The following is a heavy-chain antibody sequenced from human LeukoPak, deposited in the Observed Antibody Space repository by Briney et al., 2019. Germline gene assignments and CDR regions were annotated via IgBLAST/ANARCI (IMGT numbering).Heavy chain of an antibody. J-gene: IGHJ6*02. D-gene: IGHD6-13*01. Sequence: AASVKVSCRVSGYTLTELSMHWVRQAPGKGLEWMGGFDPEDGETIYAQKFQGRVTMTEDTSTDTAYMELSSLRSEDTAVYYCAAGVAAVAGEAYGMDVWGQGTTVTVSS. CDR1: GYTLTELS. CDR3: AAGVAAVAGEAYGMDV. V-gene: IGHV1-24*01. CDR2: FDPEDGET.